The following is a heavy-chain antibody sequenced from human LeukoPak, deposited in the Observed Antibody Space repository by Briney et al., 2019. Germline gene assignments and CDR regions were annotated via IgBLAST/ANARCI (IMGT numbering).Heavy chain of an antibody. J-gene: IGHJ4*02. V-gene: IGHV4-59*01. D-gene: IGHD6-13*01. CDR1: GGSISSYY. Sequence: SETLSLTCAVSGGSISSYYWSWIRQPPGKGLEWIGYIYYSGSTNYNPSLKSRVTISVDTSKNQFSLKLSSVTAADTAVNYCARVVSSSWYQVPYYFDYWGQGTLVTVSS. CDR2: IYYSGST. CDR3: ARVVSSSWYQVPYYFDY.